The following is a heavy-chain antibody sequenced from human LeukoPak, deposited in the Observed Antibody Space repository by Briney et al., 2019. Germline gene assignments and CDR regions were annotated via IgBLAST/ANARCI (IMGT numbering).Heavy chain of an antibody. V-gene: IGHV3-9*01. CDR1: GFSFSVYW. CDR3: AKDRGGSSELGDAFDV. D-gene: IGHD1-26*01. CDR2: ISYSSGTI. Sequence: GGSLRLSCAASGFSFSVYWMHWVRQAPGKGLEWVSGISYSSGTIGYVDSVKGRFTISRDNAKNSLYLQMNSLRPEDTALYYCAKDRGGSSELGDAFDVWGQGTMVRVSS. J-gene: IGHJ3*01.